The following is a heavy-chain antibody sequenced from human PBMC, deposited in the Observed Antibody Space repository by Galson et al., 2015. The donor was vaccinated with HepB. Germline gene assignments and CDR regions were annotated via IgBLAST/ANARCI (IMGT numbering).Heavy chain of an antibody. CDR2: ILAVGST. D-gene: IGHD3-10*01. CDR1: GVTVSSSD. Sequence: ALRPSCAASGVTVSSSDGIWVRQAPGKGLEWVALILAVGSTYYADSVNGRFTISRDSAKNTLPLQMNSLRAEDTAVYYCARLVWLGRYMDVWGKGTTVTVSS. V-gene: IGHV3-53*01. J-gene: IGHJ6*03. CDR3: ARLVWLGRYMDV.